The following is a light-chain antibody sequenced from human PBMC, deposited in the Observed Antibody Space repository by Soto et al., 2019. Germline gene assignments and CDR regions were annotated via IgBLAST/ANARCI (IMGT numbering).Light chain of an antibody. V-gene: IGKV2-30*01. CDR2: QVS. CDR3: MQASNWPWT. J-gene: IGKJ1*01. Sequence: DVVMTQSPLSLPVTLGQPASISCRSSQSLVYSDGNTYLTWFQQRPGQSPRRLIYQVSTRDSGVPDRFSGSGSGTDFTLKISRVEAEDVGVYYCMQASNWPWTFGQGSKVEIK. CDR1: QSLVYSDGNTY.